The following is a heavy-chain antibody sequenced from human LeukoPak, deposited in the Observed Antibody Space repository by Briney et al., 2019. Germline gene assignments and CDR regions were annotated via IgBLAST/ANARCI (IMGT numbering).Heavy chain of an antibody. Sequence: GGSLRLSCAASGFTFSSYAMSRVRQAPGKGLEWVSAISGSGGSTYYADSVKGRFTISRDNSKNTLYLQMNSLRAEDTAVYYCAKDHQGWFGELGAFDIWGQGTMVTVSS. CDR3: AKDHQGWFGELGAFDI. J-gene: IGHJ3*02. CDR2: ISGSGGST. CDR1: GFTFSSYA. V-gene: IGHV3-23*01. D-gene: IGHD3-10*01.